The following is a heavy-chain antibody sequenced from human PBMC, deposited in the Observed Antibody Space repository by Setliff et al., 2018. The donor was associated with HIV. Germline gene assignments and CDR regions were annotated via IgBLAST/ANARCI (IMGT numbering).Heavy chain of an antibody. J-gene: IGHJ3*02. CDR3: AREDGSYDGGRGAFEI. V-gene: IGHV1-69*06. Sequence: GASVKVSCKASGGTFSSYAISWVRQAPGQGLEWMGRIIHVFGTANYAQKFQGRVTIIADKSTSTAYMELSSLRSEDTAVYYCAREDGSYDGGRGAFEIWGQGTMVTVSS. D-gene: IGHD1-26*01. CDR1: GGTFSSYA. CDR2: IIHVFGTA.